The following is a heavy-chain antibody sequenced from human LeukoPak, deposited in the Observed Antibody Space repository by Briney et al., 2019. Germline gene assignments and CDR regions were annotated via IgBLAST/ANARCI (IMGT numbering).Heavy chain of an antibody. V-gene: IGHV3-30*02. CDR1: GFSFSDYD. Sequence: GGSLRLSCAASGFSFSDYDMHWVRQAPGKGLEWVTFIRYDGTNTYADSVKGRFAISRDNAKNSLYLQMNSLRAEDTAVYYCARDRLHYVEDEKTFDHWGQGTLVTVSS. CDR2: IRYDGTNT. D-gene: IGHD4-17*01. CDR3: ARDRLHYVEDEKTFDH. J-gene: IGHJ4*02.